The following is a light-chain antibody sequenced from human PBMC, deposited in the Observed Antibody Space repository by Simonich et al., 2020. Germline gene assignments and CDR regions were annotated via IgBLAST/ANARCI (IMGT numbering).Light chain of an antibody. CDR2: WAY. CDR1: QSVLYSSNNKNY. CDR3: QQYYSTPFT. Sequence: DIVMTQSPDSLAVSLGERATINCKSSQSVLYSSNNKNYLAWYQQKPGQPPKLLIYWAYTRESGGPDRFSGSGSGTDFTLTISSLQAEDVAVYYCQQYYSTPFTFGPGTKVDIK. V-gene: IGKV4-1*01. J-gene: IGKJ3*01.